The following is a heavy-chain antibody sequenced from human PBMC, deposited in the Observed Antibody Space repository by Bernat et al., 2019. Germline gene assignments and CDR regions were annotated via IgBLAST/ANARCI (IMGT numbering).Heavy chain of an antibody. Sequence: QGERGEEGGEGGKPGGSLRLSGEEEGGRGREEERRGRRKERGKGREGGGEISSSGSTIYYADSVKGRFTISRDNAKNSLYLQMNSLRAEDTAVYYCARIPVYDDISELYSYYSYMDVWGKGTTFPFSS. V-gene: IGHV3-11*01. CDR1: GGRGREEE. CDR2: ISSSGSTI. J-gene: IGHJ6*03. CDR3: ARIPVYDDISELYSYYSYMDV. D-gene: IGHD3-9*01.